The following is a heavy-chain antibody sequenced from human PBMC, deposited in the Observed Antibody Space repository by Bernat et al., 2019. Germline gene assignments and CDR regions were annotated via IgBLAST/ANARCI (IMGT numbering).Heavy chain of an antibody. CDR3: ASDGSHYYGMDV. J-gene: IGHJ6*02. Sequence: QVQLVQSGAEVKKPGASVKVSCKASGYTFTSYAMHWVRQAPGQRLEWMGWINAGNGNTKYSQKFQGRVTITSDTSASTAYMELSSLRSEDTAVYYCASDGSHYYGMDVWGQGTTVTVSS. CDR1: GYTFTSYA. V-gene: IGHV1-3*01. CDR2: INAGNGNT.